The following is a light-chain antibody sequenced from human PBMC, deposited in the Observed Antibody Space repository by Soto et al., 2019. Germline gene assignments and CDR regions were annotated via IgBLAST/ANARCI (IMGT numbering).Light chain of an antibody. V-gene: IGKV3-11*01. CDR3: QQRSDWPLT. J-gene: IGKJ1*01. CDR1: QSVSRF. Sequence: EIVLTQSPATLSLSPGERATLSCRASQSVSRFLAWYQQKPGQAPRLLIYDASNRAPGIPTSFSGSGSATDVSLTIRSLQPEDFALYYFQQRSDWPLTFGQATRVEIK. CDR2: DAS.